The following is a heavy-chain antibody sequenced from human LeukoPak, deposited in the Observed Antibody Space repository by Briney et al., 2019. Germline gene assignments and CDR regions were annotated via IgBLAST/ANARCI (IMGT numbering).Heavy chain of an antibody. J-gene: IGHJ6*03. Sequence: GGSLRLSCAASGFTFSSYEMNWVRQAPGKGLEWVSYISSSGSTIYYADSVKGRFTISRDNAKNSVYLQMTSLRAEDTALYYCAKDATAVPGTVYMDVWGKGTTVTISS. CDR2: ISSSGSTI. CDR1: GFTFSSYE. D-gene: IGHD6-13*01. V-gene: IGHV3-48*03. CDR3: AKDATAVPGTVYMDV.